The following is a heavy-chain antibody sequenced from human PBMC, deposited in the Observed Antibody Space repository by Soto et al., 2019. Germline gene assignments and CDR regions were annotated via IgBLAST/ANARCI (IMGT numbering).Heavy chain of an antibody. D-gene: IGHD3-10*01. CDR2: INHSGST. CDR3: ARDLLWFGESRVFDY. CDR1: GGSFSGYY. J-gene: IGHJ4*02. Sequence: SETLSLTCAVYGGSFSGYYWSWIRQPPGKGLEWMGEINHSGSTNYNPSLKSRVTISVDTSKNQFSLKLSSVTAADTAVYYCARDLLWFGESRVFDYWGQGTLVTVSS. V-gene: IGHV4-34*01.